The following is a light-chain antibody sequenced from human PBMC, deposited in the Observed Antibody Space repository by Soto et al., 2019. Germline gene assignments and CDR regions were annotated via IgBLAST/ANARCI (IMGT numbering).Light chain of an antibody. CDR3: QQYANLPLT. V-gene: IGKV1-33*01. Sequence: DIQMTQSPSSLSASVGDRVTITCQASDDISNYLNWYQQKPGKAPKVLIYDAFHLESGVPSRFIGGGSGTEFTFTISSLQAEDIATYYCQQYANLPLTFGPGTKVDIK. J-gene: IGKJ3*01. CDR1: DDISNY. CDR2: DAF.